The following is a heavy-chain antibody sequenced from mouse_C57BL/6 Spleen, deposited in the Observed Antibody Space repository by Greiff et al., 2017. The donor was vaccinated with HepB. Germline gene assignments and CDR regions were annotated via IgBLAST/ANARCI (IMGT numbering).Heavy chain of an antibody. D-gene: IGHD1-1*01. V-gene: IGHV1-15*01. CDR3: TRWGSMTTVVATDDYFDY. J-gene: IGHJ2*01. Sequence: VQLQQSGAELVRPGASVTLSCKASGYTFTDYEMHWVKQTPVHGLEWIGAIDPETGGTAYTQKFKGKAILTADKSSSTAYMELRRLTSEDSAVYYCTRWGSMTTVVATDDYFDYWGQGTTLTVSS. CDR1: GYTFTDYE. CDR2: IDPETGGT.